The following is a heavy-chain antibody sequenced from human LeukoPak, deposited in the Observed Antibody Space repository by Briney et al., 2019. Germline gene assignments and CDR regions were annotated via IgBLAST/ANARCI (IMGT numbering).Heavy chain of an antibody. D-gene: IGHD5-12*01. Sequence: GGSLRLSCAASGFTFSSYGMHWVRQAPGKGLEWVAFIRYDGSNKYYADSVKGRFTISRDNSKNTLYLQMNSLRAEDTAVYYCAKGEGGYSGYSYFDYWGQGTLVTVSS. CDR2: IRYDGSNK. CDR3: AKGEGGYSGYSYFDY. V-gene: IGHV3-30*02. CDR1: GFTFSSYG. J-gene: IGHJ4*02.